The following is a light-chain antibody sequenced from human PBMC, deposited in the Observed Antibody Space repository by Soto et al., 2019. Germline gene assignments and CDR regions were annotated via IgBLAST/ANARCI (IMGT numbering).Light chain of an antibody. J-gene: IGKJ1*01. Sequence: DLQMTQSASSLSASVGDRVTITCQASQNINNYLNWYQQKPGKPPKLLIYEESTLHSGVPSRFSGRKSGTQFTLTIDSLQPEDFATYYCQQYNCYSWTFGQGSKVDI. CDR2: EES. CDR3: QQYNCYSWT. CDR1: QNINNY. V-gene: IGKV1-9*01.